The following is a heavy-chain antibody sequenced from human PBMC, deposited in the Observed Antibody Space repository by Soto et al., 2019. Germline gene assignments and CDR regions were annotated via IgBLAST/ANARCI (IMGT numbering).Heavy chain of an antibody. CDR2: IYPGDSDT. Sequence: PGESLKISCNGSGYSFTIYWIGWVRQMPGKGLEWMGIIYPGDSDTRYSPSFQGQVTISADKSISTAYLQWSSLKASDTAMYYCGTPSETDAFDIWGQGTMVTVSS. V-gene: IGHV5-51*01. CDR1: GYSFTIYW. J-gene: IGHJ3*02. CDR3: GTPSETDAFDI.